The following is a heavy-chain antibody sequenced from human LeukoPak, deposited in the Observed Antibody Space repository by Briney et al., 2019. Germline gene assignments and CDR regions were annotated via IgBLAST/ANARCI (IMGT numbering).Heavy chain of an antibody. CDR1: GYSFTSYW. J-gene: IGHJ6*02. Sequence: GESLKISCKGSGYSFTSYWIGWVRQMPGKGLEWMGIIYPGDSDTRYSPSFQGQVTISADKSISTAYLQWSSLKASDTAMYYCARQMPDTAMVGYYYYGMDVWGQGTTVTVSS. D-gene: IGHD5-18*01. V-gene: IGHV5-51*01. CDR2: IYPGDSDT. CDR3: ARQMPDTAMVGYYYYGMDV.